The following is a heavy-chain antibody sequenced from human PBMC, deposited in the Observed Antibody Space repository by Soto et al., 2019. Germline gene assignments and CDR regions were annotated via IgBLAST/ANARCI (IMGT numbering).Heavy chain of an antibody. CDR1: GGSIRTTRYY. D-gene: IGHD3-3*01. CDR3: ARVFSEDRSTISGVGIGAMDV. CDR2: IYHSGST. J-gene: IGHJ6*01. Sequence: QVQLQESGPGLVKFSQTLSLTCTVSGGSIRTTRYYWSWIRQHPGKGLEWIAYIYHSGSTYYNPSLKSRADMSVDTSNNQSSLSLSSVTAAYTAVYYCARVFSEDRSTISGVGIGAMDVRWKWTTVTVSS. V-gene: IGHV4-31*03.